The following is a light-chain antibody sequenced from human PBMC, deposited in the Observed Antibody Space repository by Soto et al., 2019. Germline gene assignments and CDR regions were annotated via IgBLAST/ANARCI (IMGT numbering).Light chain of an antibody. CDR3: QQYNTFWT. CDR2: DVS. V-gene: IGKV1-5*01. CDR1: QSISSW. J-gene: IGKJ1*01. Sequence: DIQMTQSPSTLSASVGDRVTITCWASQSISSWLAWYQQKPGKAPKLLIYDVSNLKSGVPSRFSSSGSGTEFTLTISSLQPDDFATYYCQQYNTFWTFGQGTKVDIK.